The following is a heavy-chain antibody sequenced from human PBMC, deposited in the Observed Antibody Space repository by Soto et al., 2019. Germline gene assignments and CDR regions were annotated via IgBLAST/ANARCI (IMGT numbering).Heavy chain of an antibody. CDR3: AKDYGDLRGYFDY. D-gene: IGHD4-17*01. J-gene: IGHJ4*02. CDR2: FRGSGDDGTT. CDR1: GFTFSSYS. V-gene: IGHV3-23*01. Sequence: EVQLLESGGGLVQPGGSLRLSCAASGFTFSSYSMSWVRQAPGKGLEWVSGFRGSGDDGTTYYADSVKGRFTISRDNSKNTLYLQMNSLRAEDTAVYYCAKDYGDLRGYFDYWGQGTLVTVSS.